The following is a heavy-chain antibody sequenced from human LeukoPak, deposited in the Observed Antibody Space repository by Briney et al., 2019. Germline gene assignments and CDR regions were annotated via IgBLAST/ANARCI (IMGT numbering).Heavy chain of an antibody. CDR2: ISAYNGNT. CDR3: ARHPRVEYYYDSSGFYY. D-gene: IGHD3-22*01. Sequence: GASVRVSCKASGYTFTSYGISWVRQAPGQGLEWMGWISAYNGNTNYAQKLQGRVTMTTDTSTSTAYMELRSLRSDDTAVYYCARHPRVEYYYDSSGFYYWGQGTLVTVSS. V-gene: IGHV1-18*01. CDR1: GYTFTSYG. J-gene: IGHJ4*02.